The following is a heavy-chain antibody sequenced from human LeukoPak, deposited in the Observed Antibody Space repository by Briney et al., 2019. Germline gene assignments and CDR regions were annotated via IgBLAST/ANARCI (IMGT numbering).Heavy chain of an antibody. CDR1: GDSISTYY. Sequence: SETLSLTCTVSGDSISTYYCSWIRQPPGKGLEWIGYIYYSGSTNYNPSLKSRVTISVDTSKNQFSLKLSSVTAADTAVYYCARVDPDSSSTLEVFDYWGQGTLVTVSS. D-gene: IGHD6-6*01. V-gene: IGHV4-59*01. CDR3: ARVDPDSSSTLEVFDY. J-gene: IGHJ4*02. CDR2: IYYSGST.